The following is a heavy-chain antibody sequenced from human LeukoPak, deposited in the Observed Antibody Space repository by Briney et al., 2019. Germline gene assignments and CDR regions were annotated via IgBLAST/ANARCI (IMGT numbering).Heavy chain of an antibody. J-gene: IGHJ4*02. CDR2: ISDDSNYI. CDR1: GFTFSSYS. V-gene: IGHV3-21*01. Sequence: GGSLRLSCAASGFTFSSYSMSWVRQAPGKGLEWVSSISDDSNYIYYADSVEGRFTISRDNAKNSLYLQMNSLRAEDTAVYYCARNLPAADYWGQGTLATVSS. D-gene: IGHD2-2*01. CDR3: ARNLPAADY.